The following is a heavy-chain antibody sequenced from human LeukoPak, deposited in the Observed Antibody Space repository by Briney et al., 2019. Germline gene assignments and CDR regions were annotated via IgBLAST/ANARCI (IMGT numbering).Heavy chain of an antibody. CDR1: GGSFSGYY. Sequence: PSETLSLTCAVYGGSFSGYYWSWIRQPPGKGLEWIGEINHSGSTNYNPSLKRRVTISVDTSKNQFSLKLSSVTAADTAVYYCARIRGTSRRYYYYYYMDVWGKGTTVTVSS. J-gene: IGHJ6*03. D-gene: IGHD2-2*01. CDR3: ARIRGTSRRYYYYYYMDV. CDR2: INHSGST. V-gene: IGHV4-34*01.